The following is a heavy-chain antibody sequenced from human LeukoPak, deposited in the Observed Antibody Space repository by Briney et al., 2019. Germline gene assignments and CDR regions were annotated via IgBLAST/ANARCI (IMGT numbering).Heavy chain of an antibody. Sequence: SETLSLTCTVSGGSISSYYWSWIRQPPGKGLERIGYIYYSGSTNYNPSLKSRVTISVETSKHQFSLKLSSVTAADTAVYYCARHPSSGGLEYFDYWGQGTLVTVSS. CDR2: IYYSGST. CDR3: ARHPSSGGLEYFDY. V-gene: IGHV4-59*08. J-gene: IGHJ4*02. D-gene: IGHD2-15*01. CDR1: GGSISSYY.